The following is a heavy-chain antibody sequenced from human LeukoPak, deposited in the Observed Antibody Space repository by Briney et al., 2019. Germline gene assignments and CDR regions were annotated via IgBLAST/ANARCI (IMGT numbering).Heavy chain of an antibody. D-gene: IGHD3-22*01. CDR1: AGSFSGFY. CDR3: ASRRYYYDSIGYRT. J-gene: IGHJ5*02. V-gene: IGHV4-34*01. Sequence: SDTLSLTCAVYAGSFSGFYWSWIRQPPGKGLEWIGEINHGGITNYNPSLKSRVTISEDTSKNQFSLKLSSVTAADTAVYYCASRRYYYDSIGYRTWAQGTLVTVSS. CDR2: INHGGIT.